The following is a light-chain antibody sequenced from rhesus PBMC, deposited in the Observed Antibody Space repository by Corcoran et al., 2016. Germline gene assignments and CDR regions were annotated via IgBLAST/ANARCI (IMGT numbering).Light chain of an antibody. J-gene: IGKJ4*01. CDR3: QHSYGTPLT. Sequence: DIQMTQSPSSLSASVGDRVTITCRASENVNKYLHWYQQNTGKAPNLLIYAASTLQSGVPSRFRGSGSGTVYTFTISSLQPEDVATYYCQHSYGTPLTFGGGTTVEI. V-gene: IGKV1-74*01. CDR2: AAS. CDR1: ENVNKY.